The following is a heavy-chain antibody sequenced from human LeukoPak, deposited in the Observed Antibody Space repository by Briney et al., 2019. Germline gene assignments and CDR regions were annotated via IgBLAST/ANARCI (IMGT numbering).Heavy chain of an antibody. V-gene: IGHV3-7*01. CDR2: IKQDGSEK. D-gene: IGHD2-8*02. J-gene: IGHJ5*02. CDR1: GFTFSSYW. CDR3: ASEPPAGDWFDP. Sequence: GGSLRLSCAASGFTFSSYWMSWVRQAPGKGLEWVANIKQDGSEKYYVDSVKGRFTISRDNAKNSLYLQMSSLRAEDTAVYYCASEPPAGDWFDPWGQGTLVTVSS.